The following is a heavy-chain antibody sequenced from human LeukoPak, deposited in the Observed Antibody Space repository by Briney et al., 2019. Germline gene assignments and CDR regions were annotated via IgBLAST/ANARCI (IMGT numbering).Heavy chain of an antibody. CDR1: GFTFSSYW. CDR2: IKSNTDGGTT. J-gene: IGHJ4*02. Sequence: GGSLRLSCAASGFTFSSYWMIWVRQAPGKGLEWVGRIKSNTDGGTTDYAAPVKGRFTISRDDSKNTLYLQMNSLKTEDTAVYYCTTGGGLYYDFWSGYQHIDYWGQGTLVTVSS. D-gene: IGHD3-3*01. CDR3: TTGGGLYYDFWSGYQHIDY. V-gene: IGHV3-15*01.